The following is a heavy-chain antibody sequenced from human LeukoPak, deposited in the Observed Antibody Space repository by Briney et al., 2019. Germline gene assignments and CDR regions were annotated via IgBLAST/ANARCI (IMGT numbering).Heavy chain of an antibody. V-gene: IGHV3-7*01. CDR3: ARDRWDIVVVPAAFNFDF. J-gene: IGHJ4*02. CDR1: GFTFSSHW. D-gene: IGHD2-2*01. CDR2: IKEDGSEK. Sequence: PGGSLRLSCAASGFTFSSHWMRWVRQAPGKGLEWVANIKEDGSEKYYVDSVKGRFTISRDNAKHSLYLQMNSLRVADTAVYYCARDRWDIVVVPAAFNFDFWGQGTLVTVSS.